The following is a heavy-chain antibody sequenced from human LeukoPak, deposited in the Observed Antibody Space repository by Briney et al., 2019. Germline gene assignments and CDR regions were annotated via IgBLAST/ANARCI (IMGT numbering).Heavy chain of an antibody. V-gene: IGHV4-34*01. Sequence: SETLSLTCAVYGGSFSGYYWSWIRQPPGKGLEWIGEINHSGSTYYNPSLKSRVTISVDTSKNQFSLKLSSVTAADTAVYYCARAGYSYGHSDYWGQGTLVTVSS. D-gene: IGHD5-18*01. J-gene: IGHJ4*02. CDR1: GGSFSGYY. CDR3: ARAGYSYGHSDY. CDR2: INHSGST.